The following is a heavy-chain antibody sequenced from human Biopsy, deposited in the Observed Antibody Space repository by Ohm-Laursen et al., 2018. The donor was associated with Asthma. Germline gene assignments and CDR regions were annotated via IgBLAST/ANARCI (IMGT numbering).Heavy chain of an antibody. J-gene: IGHJ4*02. Sequence: TQTLTLTCTFSGFSFSTYGVGVGWIRQSPGKALEWLALINWNDNKRYSPSLKSRLIITKDTSKNLVVLTMTKMDPVDTATYYCAHRRHGPSVEYYYDSSGYSPFDYWGQGTLVPVSS. CDR1: GFSFSTYGVG. D-gene: IGHD3-22*01. CDR3: AHRRHGPSVEYYYDSSGYSPFDY. V-gene: IGHV2-5*01. CDR2: INWNDNK.